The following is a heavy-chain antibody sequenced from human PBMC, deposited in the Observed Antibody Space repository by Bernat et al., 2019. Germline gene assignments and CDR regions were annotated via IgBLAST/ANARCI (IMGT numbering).Heavy chain of an antibody. CDR1: GASISSYY. J-gene: IGHJ4*02. V-gene: IGHV4-59*08. CDR2: IHYSGST. D-gene: IGHD6-19*01. CDR3: ARHFDWDTSGWYYFDY. Sequence: QVQLQESGPGLVKPSETLSLTCTVSGASISSYYWSWIRQPPGKGLQWIGYIHYSGSTNYNPSLKSRVTLSLDTSTNQFSLKLSSVTAADPAVYYCARHFDWDTSGWYYFDYWGQGTLVTVSS.